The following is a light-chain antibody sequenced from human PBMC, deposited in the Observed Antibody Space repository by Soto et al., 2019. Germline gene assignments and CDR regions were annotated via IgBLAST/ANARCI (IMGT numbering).Light chain of an antibody. V-gene: IGLV2-14*03. CDR2: GVS. CDR1: SSDVGNYNY. Sequence: QSVLTQPASVSGSPGQSITISCTGTSSDVGNYNYVSWYQQHPGKAPKLMIFGVSNRPSGVSDRFSGSKSGNTASLTISGLQAEDEADYHCSSYAGGYYLFGTGTKVTAL. CDR3: SSYAGGYYL. J-gene: IGLJ1*01.